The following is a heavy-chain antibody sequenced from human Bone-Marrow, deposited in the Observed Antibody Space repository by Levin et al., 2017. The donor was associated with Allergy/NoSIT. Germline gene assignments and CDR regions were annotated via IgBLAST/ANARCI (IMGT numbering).Heavy chain of an antibody. V-gene: IGHV3-33*01. J-gene: IGHJ4*01. Sequence: GESLKISCAASGFTFSSHGMHWVRQAPGKGLEWVAGIWFDGRNQHYADSVKGRFTISRDNSKNTVSLQLNSLRAEDTAVYYCARINGWSSFDCWGHGTLVTVSS. D-gene: IGHD2-15*01. CDR1: GFTFSSHG. CDR3: ARINGWSSFDC. CDR2: IWFDGRNQ.